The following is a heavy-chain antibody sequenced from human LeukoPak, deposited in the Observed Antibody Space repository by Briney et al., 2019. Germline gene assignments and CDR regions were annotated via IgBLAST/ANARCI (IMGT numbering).Heavy chain of an antibody. D-gene: IGHD3-22*01. CDR2: IIPIFGTA. CDR1: GGTFSSYA. J-gene: IGHJ4*02. CDR3: ARGYDSSGYSLGYFDY. Sequence: SVKVSCKASGGTFSSYAISWVRQAPGQGLEWMGRIIPIFGTANYAQKFQGRVTITTDDSTSTAYMELSSLRSEDTAVYYCARGYDSSGYSLGYFDYWGQGTLVTVSS. V-gene: IGHV1-69*05.